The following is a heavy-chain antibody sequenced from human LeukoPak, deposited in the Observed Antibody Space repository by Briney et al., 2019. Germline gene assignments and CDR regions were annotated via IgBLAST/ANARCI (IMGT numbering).Heavy chain of an antibody. CDR3: ARDYDYGSGSYILDY. V-gene: IGHV1-2*04. Sequence: ASVKVSCKASGYTFTGYYMHWVRQAPGQGLEWMGWINPNSGGTNYAQKFQGWVTMTRDTSISTAYMELSRLRSEDTAVYYCARDYDYGSGSYILDYWGQGTLVTVSS. CDR2: INPNSGGT. CDR1: GYTFTGYY. J-gene: IGHJ4*02. D-gene: IGHD3-10*01.